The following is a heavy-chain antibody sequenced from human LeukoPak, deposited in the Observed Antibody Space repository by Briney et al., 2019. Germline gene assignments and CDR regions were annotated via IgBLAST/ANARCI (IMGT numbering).Heavy chain of an antibody. J-gene: IGHJ5*02. V-gene: IGHV4-4*09. D-gene: IGHD3-3*01. Sequence: SETLSLTCTVSGDSISSYYWSWIRQPPGKGLEWIGYIYTSGSTNYNPSLKSRVTISVDTSKNQFSLKLSSVTAADTAVYYCARHFDDFWSGYYISPWFDPWGQGTLVTVSS. CDR3: ARHFDDFWSGYYISPWFDP. CDR2: IYTSGST. CDR1: GDSISSYY.